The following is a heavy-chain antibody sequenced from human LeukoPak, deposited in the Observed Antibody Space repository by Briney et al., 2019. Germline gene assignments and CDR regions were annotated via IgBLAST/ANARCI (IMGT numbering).Heavy chain of an antibody. J-gene: IGHJ2*01. CDR2: ISSSSSYI. V-gene: IGHV3-21*01. CDR3: ARDLPRERAWYFDL. Sequence: GGSLRLSCAASGFTFDDYAMHWVRQAPGKGLEWVSSISSSSSYIYYADSVKGRFTISRDNAKNSLYLQMNSLRAEDTAVYYCARDLPRERAWYFDLWGRGTLVTVSS. CDR1: GFTFDDYA.